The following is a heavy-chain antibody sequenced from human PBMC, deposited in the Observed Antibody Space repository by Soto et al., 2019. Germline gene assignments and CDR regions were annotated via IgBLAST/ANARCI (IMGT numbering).Heavy chain of an antibody. V-gene: IGHV1-69*01. CDR3: ARPRATPGDIVVVVAAYYYYGMDV. CDR1: GGTFSSYA. CDR2: IIPIFGTA. D-gene: IGHD2-15*01. J-gene: IGHJ6*02. Sequence: QVQLVQSGAEVKKPGSSVKVSCKASGGTFSSYAISWVRQAPGQGLEWMGGIIPIFGTANYAQKFQGRVPITADESTSTAYMELSRLRSEDAAVYYCARPRATPGDIVVVVAAYYYYGMDVWGQGTTVTVSS.